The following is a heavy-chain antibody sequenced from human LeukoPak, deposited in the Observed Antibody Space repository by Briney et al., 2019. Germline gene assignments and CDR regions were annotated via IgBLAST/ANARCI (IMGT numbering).Heavy chain of an antibody. D-gene: IGHD3-22*01. CDR3: ARDSNNYDSSGHDY. J-gene: IGHJ4*02. V-gene: IGHV1-18*01. CDR2: ISTHSGNT. CDR1: GYTFTSYG. Sequence: ASVKVSCKASGYTFTSYGVTWVRQAPGQGLEWMGWISTHSGNTNYAQKVQGRVTMTTDTSTSTAYMELRSLRSDDTAVHYCARDSNNYDSSGHDYWGQGTLVTVSS.